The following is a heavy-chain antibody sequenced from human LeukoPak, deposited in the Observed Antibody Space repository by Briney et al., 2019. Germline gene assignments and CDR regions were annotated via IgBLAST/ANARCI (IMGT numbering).Heavy chain of an antibody. CDR2: IYTSGSN. Sequence: SETLSLTCTVSGGSISSYSWSWIRQPAGKGLEWIGRIYTSGSNNYSPSLKSRVSMSIDTSKNQFSLRLSSVTAADTAVYYCARGAYSSGWYRGPDAFDIWGQGTMVTVSS. D-gene: IGHD6-19*01. J-gene: IGHJ3*02. CDR1: GGSISSYS. CDR3: ARGAYSSGWYRGPDAFDI. V-gene: IGHV4-4*07.